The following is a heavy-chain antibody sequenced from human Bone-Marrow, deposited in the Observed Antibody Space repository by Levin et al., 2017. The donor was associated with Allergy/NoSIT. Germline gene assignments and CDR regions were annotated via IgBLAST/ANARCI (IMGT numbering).Heavy chain of an antibody. D-gene: IGHD6-19*01. J-gene: IGHJ4*02. CDR2: VSDYEVKT. CDR1: AYYA. V-gene: IGHV1-18*01. Sequence: GESLKISCKNSAYYAITWVRQAPGQGLEWMGWVSDYEVKTIYAQKFQDRVTMTTDTSTGTVYMELRNLISDDTAMYYCARDRYSSGWPGDSWGQGTLVTVSS. CDR3: ARDRYSSGWPGDS.